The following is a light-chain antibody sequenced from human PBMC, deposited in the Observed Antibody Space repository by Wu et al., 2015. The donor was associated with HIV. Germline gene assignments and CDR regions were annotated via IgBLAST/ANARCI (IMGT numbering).Light chain of an antibody. Sequence: EVVLTQSPGTLSLSPGESATLSCRASQSVSSNFFAWYQQKPGQPPRLLIYGASNRAAGIPDRFSGSGSGTDFTLTITRLEPEDFAVYYCQQFGNSLYSFGQGTKLEMK. CDR2: GAS. J-gene: IGKJ2*03. CDR1: QSVSSNF. CDR3: QQFGNSLYS. V-gene: IGKV3-20*01.